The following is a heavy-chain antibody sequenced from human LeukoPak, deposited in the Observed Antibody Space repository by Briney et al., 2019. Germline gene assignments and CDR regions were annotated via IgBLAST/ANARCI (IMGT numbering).Heavy chain of an antibody. CDR2: IIPIFGTA. D-gene: IGHD4-17*01. CDR1: GGAFSSYA. J-gene: IGHJ4*02. V-gene: IGHV1-69*05. Sequence: SVKVSCKASGGAFSSYAIRWVREAPGQGLEWMEGIIPIFGTANYAQKFQGRVTITTDASTSTAYMELSSLRSEETAVYYCARGRWGYGDYVGDFDYWGQGTLVTVSS. CDR3: ARGRWGYGDYVGDFDY.